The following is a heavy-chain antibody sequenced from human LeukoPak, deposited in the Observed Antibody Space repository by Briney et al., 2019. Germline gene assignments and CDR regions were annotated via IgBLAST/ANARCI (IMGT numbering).Heavy chain of an antibody. J-gene: IGHJ3*02. CDR1: GASISSYY. V-gene: IGHV4-4*07. Sequence: PSETLSLTCNVSGASISSYYWSWIRQPAGKGLEWIGRIYTSANTNYSPSFKSRATISIDRSKNQFSLNLPSVTAADTAVYYCARDRIWNDAGHDPFDIWGQGTMVTVPS. CDR3: ARDRIWNDAGHDPFDI. D-gene: IGHD1-1*01. CDR2: IYTSANT.